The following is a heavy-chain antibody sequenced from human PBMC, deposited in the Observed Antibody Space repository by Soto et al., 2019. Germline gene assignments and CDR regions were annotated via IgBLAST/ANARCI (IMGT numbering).Heavy chain of an antibody. CDR2: ISYDGSNK. J-gene: IGHJ5*02. Sequence: LGGSLRLSCAASGFTFSSYAMHWVRQAPGKGLEWVAVISYDGSNKYYADSVKGRFTISRDNSKNTLYLQMNSLRAEDTAVYYCARGYGSSWYGNWFDPWGQGTLVTVSS. CDR3: ARGYGSSWYGNWFDP. V-gene: IGHV3-30-3*01. CDR1: GFTFSSYA. D-gene: IGHD6-13*01.